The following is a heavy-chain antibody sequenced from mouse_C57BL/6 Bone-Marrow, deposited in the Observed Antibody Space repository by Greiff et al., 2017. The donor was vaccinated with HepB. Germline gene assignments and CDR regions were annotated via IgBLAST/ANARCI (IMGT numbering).Heavy chain of an antibody. CDR2: IWSGGST. D-gene: IGHD1-1*01. Sequence: VKLMESGPGLVQPSQSLSITCTVSGFSLTSYGVHWVRQSPGKGLEWLGVIWSGGSTDYNAAFISRLSISKDNSKSQVFFKMNSLQADDTAIYYCARNKDYGSSHWYFDVWGTGTTVTVSS. CDR3: ARNKDYGSSHWYFDV. CDR1: GFSLTSYG. V-gene: IGHV2-2*01. J-gene: IGHJ1*03.